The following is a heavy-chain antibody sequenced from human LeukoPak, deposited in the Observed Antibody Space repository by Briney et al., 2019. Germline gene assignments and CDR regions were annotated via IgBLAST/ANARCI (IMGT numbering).Heavy chain of an antibody. V-gene: IGHV1-2*05. CDR2: INPNSGGT. CDR1: GYTFTGYY. J-gene: IGHJ4*02. D-gene: IGHD3-22*01. Sequence: ASVNVSCKASGYTFTGYYMHWVRQAPGQGLEWMGRINPNSGGTNYAQKFQGRVTMTRETSISTAYMELSRLRSDDTDVYYCARGSTYYYDSSGYYRDYWGQGTLVTVSS. CDR3: ARGSTYYYDSSGYYRDY.